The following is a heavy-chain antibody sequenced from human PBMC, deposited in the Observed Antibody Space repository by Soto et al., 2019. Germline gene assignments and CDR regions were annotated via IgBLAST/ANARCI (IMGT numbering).Heavy chain of an antibody. J-gene: IGHJ6*02. D-gene: IGHD3-10*01. V-gene: IGHV4-34*01. CDR2: INHSGST. Sequence: SEPLSLTCAVYGGSFSGYYWSWIRQPPGKGLEWIGEINHSGSTNYNPSLKSRVTISVDTSKNQFSLKLSSVTAADTAVYYCARVGGSAGDYYYGMDVWGQGTTVTVSS. CDR3: ARVGGSAGDYYYGMDV. CDR1: GGSFSGYY.